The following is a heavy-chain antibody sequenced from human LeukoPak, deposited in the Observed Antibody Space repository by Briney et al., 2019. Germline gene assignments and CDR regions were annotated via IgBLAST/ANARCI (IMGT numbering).Heavy chain of an antibody. CDR3: AKESPHFDY. J-gene: IGHJ4*02. CDR1: GFTFSSYA. V-gene: IGHV3-23*01. Sequence: GGSLRLSCAASGFTFSSYAMSWVRQAPGKGLEWVSTISGSGGTTYYVDSVKGRFTISRDNSKNTLYLQMNSLRADDTAIYYCAKESPHFDYWGQGTLVTVSS. CDR2: ISGSGGTT.